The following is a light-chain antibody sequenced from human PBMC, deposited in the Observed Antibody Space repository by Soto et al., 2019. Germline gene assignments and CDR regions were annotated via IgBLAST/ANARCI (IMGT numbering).Light chain of an antibody. CDR2: GNS. J-gene: IGLJ1*01. Sequence: QSALTQPASVSGSPGQSITISCTGTSSDVGAGNDVHWYQQHPGKAPKLLIYGNSNRPSGVPDRFSGSKSGTSASLAITGLQAEDEADYYCQSYDSSLSAYVFGTGTKVTVL. CDR1: SSDVGAGND. CDR3: QSYDSSLSAYV. V-gene: IGLV1-40*01.